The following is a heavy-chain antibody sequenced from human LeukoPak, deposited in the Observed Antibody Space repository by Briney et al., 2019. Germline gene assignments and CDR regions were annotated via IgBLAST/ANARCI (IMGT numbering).Heavy chain of an antibody. CDR2: IKEDGSEK. J-gene: IGHJ6*02. CDR3: AGGYSSSWSSYYYGMDV. Sequence: GGSLRLSCAASGFTFSTYWMSWVRQAPGKGLECVANIKEDGSEKYYVDSVKGRFTISRDDAKNSLYLQMNSLRAEDTAVYYCAGGYSSSWSSYYYGMDVWGQGTTVTVSS. CDR1: GFTFSTYW. D-gene: IGHD6-13*01. V-gene: IGHV3-7*04.